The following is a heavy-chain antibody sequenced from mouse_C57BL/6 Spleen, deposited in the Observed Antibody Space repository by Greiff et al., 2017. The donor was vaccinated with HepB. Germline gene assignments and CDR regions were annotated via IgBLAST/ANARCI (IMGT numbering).Heavy chain of an antibody. CDR1: GYTFTSYW. D-gene: IGHD1-1*01. Sequence: QVQLQQPGAELVRPGSSVKLSCKASGYTFTSYWMHWVKQRPIQGLEWIGNIDPSDSETHYNQKFKDKATLTVDKSSSTAYMQLSSLTSEDSAVYFCARGGSRHGFAYWGQGTLVTVSA. J-gene: IGHJ3*01. V-gene: IGHV1-52*01. CDR2: IDPSDSET. CDR3: ARGGSRHGFAY.